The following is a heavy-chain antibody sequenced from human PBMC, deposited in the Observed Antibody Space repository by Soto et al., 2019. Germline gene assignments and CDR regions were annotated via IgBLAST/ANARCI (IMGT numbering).Heavy chain of an antibody. V-gene: IGHV1-3*01. CDR2: INAGNGNT. CDR3: ARVSAFAVGGHYYYYGMDV. Sequence: ASAKVSCKASGPRITNYAIHWVRPAPLQRPEWMGWINAGNGNTKYSQKFQGRVTITRDTSASTAYMELSSLRSEDTAVYYCARVSAFAVGGHYYYYGMDVWGQGTTVTLSS. D-gene: IGHD6-19*01. CDR1: GPRITNYA. J-gene: IGHJ6*02.